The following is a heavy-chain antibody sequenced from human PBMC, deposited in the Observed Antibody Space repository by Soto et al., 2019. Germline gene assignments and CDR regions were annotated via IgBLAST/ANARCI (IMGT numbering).Heavy chain of an antibody. CDR1: GFTFSSYD. CDR3: ARSDSSAYAMDV. D-gene: IGHD3-22*01. V-gene: IGHV3-33*01. J-gene: IGHJ6*02. CDR2: IWYDGSYK. Sequence: QVQLVESGGGVVQPGRSLRLSCEASGFTFSSYDMHWVRQAPGKGLEWVAIIWYDGSYKYYADSVKGRFTISRDNSKNTLYLQMNSLRAEDTAVYYCARSDSSAYAMDVWGQGTTVTVSS.